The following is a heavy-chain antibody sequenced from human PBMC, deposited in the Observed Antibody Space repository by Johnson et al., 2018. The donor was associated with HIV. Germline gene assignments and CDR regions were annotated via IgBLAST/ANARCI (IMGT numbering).Heavy chain of an antibody. J-gene: IGHJ3*01. CDR3: ARAIAAAGSSLEDDA. CDR2: IPWNGHTI. CDR1: GFTFDNYG. Sequence: VQLVESGGGVVRPGGSLRLSCATSGFTFDNYGMYWVRQAPGKGLAWVSGIPWNGHTIGYADSVKGRFTISRDNTENALYLQMNSLRTEDTALYYCARAIAAAGSSLEDDAWGQGTMVTVSS. V-gene: IGHV3-20*04. D-gene: IGHD6-13*01.